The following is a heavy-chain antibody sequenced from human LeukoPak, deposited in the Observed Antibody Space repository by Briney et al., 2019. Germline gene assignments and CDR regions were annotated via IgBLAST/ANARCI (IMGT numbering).Heavy chain of an antibody. CDR3: ARDSTYYYDSGSSGPHYFDS. J-gene: IGHJ4*02. CDR1: GFTFSNYA. V-gene: IGHV3-30*01. D-gene: IGHD3-10*01. Sequence: GGSLRLSCAASGFTFSNYAMHWVRQAPGKGLEWVSLISSGGTYEYYADSVKGRFTISRDNSKNTLYLQLNSLRAEDTAVYYCARDSTYYYDSGSSGPHYFDSWGQGTLVTVSS. CDR2: ISSGGTYE.